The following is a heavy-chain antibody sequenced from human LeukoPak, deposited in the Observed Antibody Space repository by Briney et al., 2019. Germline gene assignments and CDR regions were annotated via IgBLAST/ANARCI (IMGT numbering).Heavy chain of an antibody. V-gene: IGHV4-39*01. CDR1: GGSISSSSYY. CDR2: IYYSGST. Sequence: SETLSLTCTVSGGSISSSSYYWGWIRQPPWKGLEWIGSIYYSGSTYYNPSLKSRVTISVDTSKNQFSLKLSSVTAADTAVYYCARLAPPYYYGSGRPRYYYYYMDVWGKGTTVTVSS. J-gene: IGHJ6*03. CDR3: ARLAPPYYYGSGRPRYYYYYMDV. D-gene: IGHD3-10*01.